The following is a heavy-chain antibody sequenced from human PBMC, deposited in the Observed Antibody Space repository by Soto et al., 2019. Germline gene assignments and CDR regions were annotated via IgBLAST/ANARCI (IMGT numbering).Heavy chain of an antibody. J-gene: IGHJ4*02. CDR2: IWYDGSNK. CDR3: ARGWTFYYFDY. Sequence: QVQLVESGGGVVQPGRSLRLSCAASGFTFSSYGMHWVRQAPGKGLEWVAVIWYDGSNKYYADSVKGRFTISRDNSKNTLYLQMNSLRAEDTAVYYCARGWTFYYFDYWGQGTLVTVSS. CDR1: GFTFSSYG. D-gene: IGHD3-3*01. V-gene: IGHV3-33*01.